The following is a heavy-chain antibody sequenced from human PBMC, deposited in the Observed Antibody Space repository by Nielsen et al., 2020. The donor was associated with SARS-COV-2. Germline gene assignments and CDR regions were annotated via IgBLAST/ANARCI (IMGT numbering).Heavy chain of an antibody. CDR2: IYNNDAT. V-gene: IGHV3-66*01. CDR3: ARVEVGSSSGALDI. CDR1: GFNVNKY. J-gene: IGHJ3*02. Sequence: GESLKISCAASGFNVNKYMTWVREGPGKGVECVSVIYNNDATYYADYVKGRFIMSRDNSKNMLYLQMDSLRAEDTAVYYCARVEVGSSSGALDIWGQGTMVSFSS. D-gene: IGHD1-26*01.